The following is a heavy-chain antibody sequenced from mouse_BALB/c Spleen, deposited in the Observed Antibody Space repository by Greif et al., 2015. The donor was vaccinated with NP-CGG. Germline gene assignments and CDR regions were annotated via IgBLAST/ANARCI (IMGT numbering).Heavy chain of an antibody. J-gene: IGHJ2*01. D-gene: IGHD2-1*01. CDR1: GYTFTSYW. CDR2: IYPSDSYT. Sequence: VHLVESGAELVRPGASVKLSCKASGYTFTSYWINWVKQRPGQGLEWIGNIYPSDSYTNYNQKFKDKATLTVDKSSSTAYMQLSSPTSEDSAVYYCTRSEGNYYFDYWGQGTTLTVSS. V-gene: IGHV1-69*02. CDR3: TRSEGNYYFDY.